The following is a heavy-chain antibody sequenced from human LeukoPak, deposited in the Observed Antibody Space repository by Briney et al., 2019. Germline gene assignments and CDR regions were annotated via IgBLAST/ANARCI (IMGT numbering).Heavy chain of an antibody. CDR3: ARDPARGSYTDAFVM. CDR1: GFTFSSYA. Sequence: PGGSLRLSCAASGFTFSSYAMSWVRQAPGKGLEWVSAISGSGVTTYYADSVKGRFTISRDNSKNTLYLQMNSLRAEDTAVYYCARDPARGSYTDAFVMGPQRTSVTVSS. D-gene: IGHD1-26*01. V-gene: IGHV3-23*01. J-gene: IGHJ3*02. CDR2: ISGSGVTT.